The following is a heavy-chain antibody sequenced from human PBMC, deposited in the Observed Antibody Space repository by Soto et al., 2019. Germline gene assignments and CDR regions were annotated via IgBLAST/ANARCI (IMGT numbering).Heavy chain of an antibody. J-gene: IGHJ5*02. CDR2: ISAYNGNT. CDR3: ARHLGYCSGGSCRRWFDP. V-gene: IGHV1-18*01. Sequence: ASVKVSCKASGYTFTSYGISWVRQAPGQGLEWMGWISAYNGNTNYAQKLQGRVTMTTDTSTGTAYMELRSLRSDDTAVYYCARHLGYCSGGSCRRWFDPWGQGTLVTVSS. CDR1: GYTFTSYG. D-gene: IGHD2-15*01.